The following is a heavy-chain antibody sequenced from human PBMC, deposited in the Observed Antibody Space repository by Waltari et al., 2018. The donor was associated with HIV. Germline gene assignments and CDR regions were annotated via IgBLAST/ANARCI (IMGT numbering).Heavy chain of an antibody. D-gene: IGHD1-26*01. Sequence: QVQLVESGGGVVQPGKSLRLSCAASGFPSRNFVLHWVRQAPGKGLDWVAVISFDGRNEYYADSVKGRFTISRDNSKNTVYLQMNSLRADDTAVYYCAKEGWELLQFGYYFDYWGQGTLVTVSS. CDR1: GFPSRNFV. CDR2: ISFDGRNE. J-gene: IGHJ4*02. V-gene: IGHV3-30*18. CDR3: AKEGWELLQFGYYFDY.